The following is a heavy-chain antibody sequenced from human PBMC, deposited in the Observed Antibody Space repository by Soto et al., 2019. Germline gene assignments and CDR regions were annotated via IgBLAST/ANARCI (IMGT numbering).Heavy chain of an antibody. CDR2: ISWNSGNI. Sequence: EVQLVESGGGLAQPGRSLRLSCAASGFAFDQFAMHWVRQAPGKGLEWVSGISWNSGNIAYADSVEGRFSISRDNAKNSLYLQMNSLRAEDTALYYCAKDFRKSEPGIPVYFDYWGQGTLVTVSS. J-gene: IGHJ4*02. CDR1: GFAFDQFA. D-gene: IGHD2-2*01. CDR3: AKDFRKSEPGIPVYFDY. V-gene: IGHV3-9*01.